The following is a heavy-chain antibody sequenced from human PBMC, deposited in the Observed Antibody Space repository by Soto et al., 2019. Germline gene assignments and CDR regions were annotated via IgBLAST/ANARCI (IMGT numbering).Heavy chain of an antibody. CDR3: ARHKTRTGVVVITPFDY. D-gene: IGHD3-22*01. Sequence: ETLSLTCTVSGGSISSYYWSWIRQPPGKGLEWIGYIYYSGSTNYNPSLKSRVTISVDTSKNQFSLKLSSVTAADTAVYYCARHKTRTGVVVITPFDYWGQGTLVTVSS. V-gene: IGHV4-59*08. CDR1: GGSISSYY. J-gene: IGHJ4*02. CDR2: IYYSGST.